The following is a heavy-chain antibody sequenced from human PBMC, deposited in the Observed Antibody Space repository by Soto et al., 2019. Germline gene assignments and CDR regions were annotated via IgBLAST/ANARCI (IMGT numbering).Heavy chain of an antibody. CDR2: IFHTGTT. CDR3: ARQGFGPLHGLVDV. V-gene: IGHV4-39*01. Sequence: SETLSLTCTVSGGSISSSNYYWGWIRQPPEKGLEWIGSIFHTGTTYYNPSLKSRVTISIDTSKKQFSLKLTSVTAADTAVYYCARQGFGPLHGLVDVWGQGTTVTVSS. J-gene: IGHJ6*02. CDR1: GGSISSSNYY. D-gene: IGHD3-10*01.